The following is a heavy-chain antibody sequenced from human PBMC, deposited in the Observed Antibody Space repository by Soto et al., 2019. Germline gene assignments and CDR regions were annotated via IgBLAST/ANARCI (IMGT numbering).Heavy chain of an antibody. CDR2: IYPGDSDT. CDR3: ARQDGSGSLYYYYYYGMDV. D-gene: IGHD3-10*01. V-gene: IGHV5-51*01. J-gene: IGHJ6*02. Sequence: GESLKISCKGSGYSFTSYWISWVRQMPGKGLEWMGIIYPGDSDTRYSPSFQGQVTISADKSISTAYLQWSSLKASDTAMYYCARQDGSGSLYYYYYYGMDVWGQGTTVTVSS. CDR1: GYSFTSYW.